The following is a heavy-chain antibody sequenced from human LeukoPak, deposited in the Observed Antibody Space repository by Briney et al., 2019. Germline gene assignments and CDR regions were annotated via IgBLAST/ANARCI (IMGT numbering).Heavy chain of an antibody. CDR3: ARLITAAGSFDY. CDR1: GGSFSGYY. J-gene: IGHJ4*02. D-gene: IGHD6-13*01. Sequence: SETLSLTCAVYGGSFSGYYWSWIRQPPGKGLEWIGSIYYSGSTYYNPSLKSRVTISIDTSKNQFSLKLSSVTAADTAVYYCARLITAAGSFDYWGQGTLVTVSS. CDR2: IYYSGST. V-gene: IGHV4-34*01.